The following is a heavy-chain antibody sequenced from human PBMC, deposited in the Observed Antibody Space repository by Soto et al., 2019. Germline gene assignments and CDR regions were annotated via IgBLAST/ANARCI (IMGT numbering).Heavy chain of an antibody. CDR1: GFTLSRYG. D-gene: IGHD2-15*01. Sequence: QVQLVESGGGVVQPGRSLRLSCAASGFTLSRYGMHWVRQAPGKGLEWVAVILYDGNKKYYADSVKGRFTISIDNSKNTLYLQMDSLRAEDTAVYYCAKDEVFVAVVARYYYGMDVWGQGSTGTVS. J-gene: IGHJ6*02. CDR3: AKDEVFVAVVARYYYGMDV. CDR2: ILYDGNKK. V-gene: IGHV3-30*18.